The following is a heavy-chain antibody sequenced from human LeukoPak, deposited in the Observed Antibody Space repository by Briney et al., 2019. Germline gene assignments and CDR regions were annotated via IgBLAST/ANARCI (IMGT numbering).Heavy chain of an antibody. V-gene: IGHV3-23*01. Sequence: GGSLRLSCAASGFTFSSYAMSWGRQAPGKGLEWVSAISFSGGSTYYADSVKGRFTISRDNSKNTLYLQMNSLRAEDTAVYYCAKDRVEYCSGGSCYSVFLDYWGQGTLVTVSS. J-gene: IGHJ4*02. CDR1: GFTFSSYA. D-gene: IGHD2-15*01. CDR3: AKDRVEYCSGGSCYSVFLDY. CDR2: ISFSGGST.